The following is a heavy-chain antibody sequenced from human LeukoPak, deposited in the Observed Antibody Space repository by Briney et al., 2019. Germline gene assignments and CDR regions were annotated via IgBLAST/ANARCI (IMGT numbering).Heavy chain of an antibody. CDR1: GFTLSSYG. V-gene: IGHV3-30*02. J-gene: IGHJ3*02. D-gene: IGHD1-26*01. CDR3: ANIWELPKKDAFDI. Sequence: PGGSLRLSCAPSGFTLSSYGMHWVRQAPGKGLEWVAFIRYDGSNKYYADSVKGRFTISRDNSKNTLYLQMNSLRAEDTAVYYCANIWELPKKDAFDIWGQGTMVTVSS. CDR2: IRYDGSNK.